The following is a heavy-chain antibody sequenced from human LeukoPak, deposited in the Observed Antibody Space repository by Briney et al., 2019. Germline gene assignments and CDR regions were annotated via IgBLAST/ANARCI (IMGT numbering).Heavy chain of an antibody. D-gene: IGHD3-3*01. V-gene: IGHV3-23*01. CDR2: ISGSGGST. CDR1: GFTFSSYA. Sequence: PGGSLRLSCAASGFTFSSYAMSWVRQAPGKGLEWVSAISGSGGSTYYADSVKGRFTISRDNSKNTLYLQMNSLRAEDTAVYYCANGDYDFWSGSDAFDIWGQGTMVTVSS. J-gene: IGHJ3*02. CDR3: ANGDYDFWSGSDAFDI.